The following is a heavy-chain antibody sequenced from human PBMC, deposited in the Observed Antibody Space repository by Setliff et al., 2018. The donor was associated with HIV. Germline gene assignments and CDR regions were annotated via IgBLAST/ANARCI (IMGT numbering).Heavy chain of an antibody. CDR2: IYSSGST. J-gene: IGHJ5*02. CDR1: GGSISNYY. Sequence: PSETLSLTCTVSGGSISNYYWSWIRQPPGKGLEWIGHIYSSGSTNYNPSLKNRVTISVGTSKNQVSLKLSSVTAADTAVYYCARAKTIGVSAVFFDPWGQGRPVTVSS. V-gene: IGHV4-59*08. D-gene: IGHD3-3*01. CDR3: ARAKTIGVSAVFFDP.